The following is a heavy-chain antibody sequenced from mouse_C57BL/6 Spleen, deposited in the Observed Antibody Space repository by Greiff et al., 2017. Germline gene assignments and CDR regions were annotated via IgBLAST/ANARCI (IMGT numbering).Heavy chain of an antibody. Sequence: QVQLKESGPELVKPGASVKISCKASGYAFSSSWMNWVKQRPGKGLEWIGRIYPGDGDTNYNGKFKGKATLTADKSSSTAYMQLSSLTSEDSAVXFCARGYYGSSYFYWYFDVWGTGTTVTVSS. D-gene: IGHD1-1*01. CDR1: GYAFSSSW. J-gene: IGHJ1*03. CDR3: ARGYYGSSYFYWYFDV. CDR2: IYPGDGDT. V-gene: IGHV1-82*01.